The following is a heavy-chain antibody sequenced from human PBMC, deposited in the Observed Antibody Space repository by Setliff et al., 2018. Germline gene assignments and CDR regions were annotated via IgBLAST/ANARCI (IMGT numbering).Heavy chain of an antibody. CDR1: GFTFRSYT. CDR2: ISSSGSTI. V-gene: IGHV3-48*03. D-gene: IGHD6-13*01. CDR3: ARDSSSSWYSPRQYYFDY. J-gene: IGHJ4*02. Sequence: GGSLRLSCAASGFTFRSYTMNWVRQAPGKGLEWVSYISSSGSTIYYADSVKGRFTISRDNAKRSLYLQMNSLRAEDTAIYYCARDSSSSWYSPRQYYFDYWGQGTLVTVSS.